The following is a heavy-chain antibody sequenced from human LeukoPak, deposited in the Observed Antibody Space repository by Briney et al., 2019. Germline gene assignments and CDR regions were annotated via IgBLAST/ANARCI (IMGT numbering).Heavy chain of an antibody. J-gene: IGHJ4*02. CDR2: INPSGGST. V-gene: IGHV1-46*01. CDR1: GYTFTSYY. CDR3: TRAPPGMTMMTDY. D-gene: IGHD3-22*01. Sequence: APVKVSCKASGYTFTSYYMHWVRQAPGQGLEWMGIINPSGGSTSYAQKFQGRVTMTRDTSTSVAYMELRSLTSDDTAVYYCTRAPPGMTMMTDYWGQGTLVTVSS.